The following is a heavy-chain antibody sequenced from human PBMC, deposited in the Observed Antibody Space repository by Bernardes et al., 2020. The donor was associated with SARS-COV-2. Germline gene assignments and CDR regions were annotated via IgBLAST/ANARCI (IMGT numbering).Heavy chain of an antibody. CDR1: GFTFDDYG. D-gene: IGHD3-22*01. Sequence: GGSLRLSCAASGFTFDDYGMSWVRQAPGKGLEWVSGINWNGGSTGYADSVKGRFTISRDNAKNSLYLQMNSLRAEDTALYYCARNSYYDSRIPYRFDYWGQGTLVNVSS. CDR2: INWNGGST. CDR3: ARNSYYDSRIPYRFDY. V-gene: IGHV3-20*04. J-gene: IGHJ4*02.